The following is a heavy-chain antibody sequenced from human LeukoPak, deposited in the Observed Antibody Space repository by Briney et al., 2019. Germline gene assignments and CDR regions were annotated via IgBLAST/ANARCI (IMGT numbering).Heavy chain of an antibody. Sequence: ASLKVSCKASGYTFTVHYLHWLRQAPRRGLEWMGWIKPDSGATNFAQNFQGRVTMTSDTSINTAYMELSSLTPDDTAMYYCARDHDYGPDYWGQGTLVTVSA. J-gene: IGHJ4*02. CDR1: GYTFTVHY. CDR3: ARDHDYGPDY. CDR2: IKPDSGAT. V-gene: IGHV1-2*02. D-gene: IGHD4/OR15-4a*01.